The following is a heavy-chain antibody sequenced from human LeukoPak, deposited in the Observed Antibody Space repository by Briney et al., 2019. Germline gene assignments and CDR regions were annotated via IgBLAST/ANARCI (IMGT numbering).Heavy chain of an antibody. D-gene: IGHD1-26*01. CDR3: AKDEVGATDTPLDY. J-gene: IGHJ4*02. Sequence: GGSLRLSCAASGFTFSSYAMSWVRQAPGKGLEWVSAISGSGGSTYYADSVKGRFTISRDNSKNTLYLQMNSLRAEDTAVYYCAKDEVGATDTPLDYWGQGTLVTVSS. CDR2: ISGSGGST. V-gene: IGHV3-23*01. CDR1: GFTFSSYA.